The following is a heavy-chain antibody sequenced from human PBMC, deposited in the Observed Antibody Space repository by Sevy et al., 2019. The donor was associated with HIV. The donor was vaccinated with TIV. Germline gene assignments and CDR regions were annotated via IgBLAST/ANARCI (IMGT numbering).Heavy chain of an antibody. CDR2: ISGSGGST. CDR1: VFTFSSYS. V-gene: IGHV3-23*01. J-gene: IGHJ4*02. CDR3: AEAYGSGGSPVD. D-gene: IGHD3-10*01. Sequence: GGSLRLSCAASVFTFSSYSMSWVRQAPGKGLKWVSTISGSGGSTYYADSVKGRFTISRANSKNTVDLQMNSVRGEDTAVYYCAEAYGSGGSPVDWGQGTLVTVSS.